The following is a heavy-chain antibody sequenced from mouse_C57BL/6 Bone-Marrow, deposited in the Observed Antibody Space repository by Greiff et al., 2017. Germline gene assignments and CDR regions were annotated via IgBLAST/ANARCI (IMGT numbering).Heavy chain of an antibody. CDR3: AGDYDSFAY. J-gene: IGHJ3*01. V-gene: IGHV1-64*01. CDR2: IHPNSGST. D-gene: IGHD2-4*01. CDR1: GYTFTSYW. Sequence: QVQLQQSGAELVKPGASVKLSCKASGYTFTSYWMHWVKQRPGQGLEWIGMIHPNSGSTNYNEKFKSKATLTVDKSSSTAYMQLSSLTSEDSSVYYCAGDYDSFAYWGQGTLVTVSA.